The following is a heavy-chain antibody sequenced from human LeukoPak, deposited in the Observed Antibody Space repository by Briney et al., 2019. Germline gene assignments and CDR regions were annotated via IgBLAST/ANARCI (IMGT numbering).Heavy chain of an antibody. D-gene: IGHD6-19*01. CDR3: ARDHSSVLGP. CDR1: GYTFTSYG. V-gene: IGHV1-46*01. Sequence: GASVKVSCKASGYTFTSYGISWVRQAPGQGLEWMGIINPSGGSTSYAQKFQGRVTMTRDTSTSTVYMELSSLRSEDTAVYYCARDHSSVLGPWGQGTLVTVSS. CDR2: INPSGGST. J-gene: IGHJ5*02.